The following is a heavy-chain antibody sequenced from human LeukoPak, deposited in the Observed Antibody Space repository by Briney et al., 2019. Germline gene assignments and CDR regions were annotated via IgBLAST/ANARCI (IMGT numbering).Heavy chain of an antibody. Sequence: TLSLTCTVSGGSISSGSYYWSWIRQAAGKGLEWIGRIYTSGSTNYNPSLKSRVTISVDTSKNQFSLKLSSVTAADTAVYYCARDYIYYNSSGYYPHSFDIWGQGTMLTVSS. V-gene: IGHV4-61*02. CDR1: GGSISSGSYY. CDR3: ARDYIYYNSSGYYPHSFDI. J-gene: IGHJ3*02. CDR2: IYTSGST. D-gene: IGHD3-22*01.